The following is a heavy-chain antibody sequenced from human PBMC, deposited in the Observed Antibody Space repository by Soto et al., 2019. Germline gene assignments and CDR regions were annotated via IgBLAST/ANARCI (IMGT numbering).Heavy chain of an antibody. CDR1: GFTLSTYW. D-gene: IGHD6-13*01. J-gene: IGHJ4*02. CDR3: ASDSLTAPGNFDY. CDR2: IREDGSEK. Sequence: HPGGSLRLSCAASGFTLSTYWMNWVRQAPGKGLEWVANIREDGSEKYYVDSVKGRFTVSRDNAKNSLYLQMNSLRADDTAVYYCASDSLTAPGNFDYWGQGTLVTVSS. V-gene: IGHV3-7*01.